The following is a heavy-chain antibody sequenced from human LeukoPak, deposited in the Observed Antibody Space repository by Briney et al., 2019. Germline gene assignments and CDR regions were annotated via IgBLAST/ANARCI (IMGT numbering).Heavy chain of an antibody. J-gene: IGHJ4*02. CDR1: GFTFSSYG. D-gene: IGHD5-12*01. Sequence: GGTLRLSCAASGFTFSSYGMHWVRQAPGKGLEWVAFIRYDGSNKYYADSVKGRFTISRDNSKNTLYLQMNSLRAGDTAVCYCAKGGGYDEANFDYWGQGTLVTVSS. V-gene: IGHV3-30*02. CDR3: AKGGGYDEANFDY. CDR2: IRYDGSNK.